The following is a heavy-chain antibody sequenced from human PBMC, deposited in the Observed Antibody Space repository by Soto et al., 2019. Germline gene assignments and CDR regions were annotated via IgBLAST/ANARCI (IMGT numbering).Heavy chain of an antibody. CDR3: AKAPGGLSVLVPAAMGFDY. V-gene: IGHV3-30*18. J-gene: IGHJ4*02. CDR2: ISYDGSNK. D-gene: IGHD2-2*01. Sequence: PGGSLRLSCAASGFTFSSYGMHWVRQAPGKGLEWVAVISYDGSNKYYADSVKGRFTISRDNSKNTLYLQMNSLRAEDTAVYYCAKAPGGLSVLVPAAMGFDYWGQGTLVTVSS. CDR1: GFTFSSYG.